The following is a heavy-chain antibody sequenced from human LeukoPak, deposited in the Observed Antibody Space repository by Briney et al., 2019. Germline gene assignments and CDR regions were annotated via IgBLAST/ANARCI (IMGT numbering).Heavy chain of an antibody. CDR3: AREMALSLYDFWSGYPFDP. CDR1: GYTFTSYD. D-gene: IGHD3-3*01. J-gene: IGHJ5*02. Sequence: ASVKVSCKASGYTFTSYDINWVRQATGQGLEWMGWMNPNSGNTGYAQKFQGRVTITRNTSISTAYMELSSLRSGDTAVYYCAREMALSLYDFWSGYPFDPWGQGTLVTVSS. CDR2: MNPNSGNT. V-gene: IGHV1-8*03.